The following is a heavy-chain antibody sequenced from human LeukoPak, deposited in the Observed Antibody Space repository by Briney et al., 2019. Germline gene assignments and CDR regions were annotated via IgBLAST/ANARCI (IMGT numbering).Heavy chain of an antibody. V-gene: IGHV3-30*18. J-gene: IGHJ6*02. Sequence: GGSLRPSCAASGFTFSSYGMHWVRQAPGKGLEWVAVISYDGSNKYYADSVKGRFTISRDNSKNTLYLQMNSLRAEDTAVYYCAKWYHATAYYYGMDVWGQGTTVTVSS. CDR3: AKWYHATAYYYGMDV. CDR1: GFTFSSYG. CDR2: ISYDGSNK. D-gene: IGHD1-26*01.